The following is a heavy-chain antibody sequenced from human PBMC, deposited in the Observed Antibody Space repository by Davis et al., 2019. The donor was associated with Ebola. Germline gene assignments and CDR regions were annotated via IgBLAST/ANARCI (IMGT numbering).Heavy chain of an antibody. CDR3: AASVIFGVASTVMDV. J-gene: IGHJ6*03. V-gene: IGHV1-58*01. Sequence: SVKVSCKASGFTFTSSAVQWVRQARGQRLEWIGWIVVGSGNTNYAQKFQERVTITRDMSTSTAYMELSSLRSEDTAVYYCAASVIFGVASTVMDVWGKGTTVTVSS. CDR2: IVVGSGNT. CDR1: GFTFTSSA. D-gene: IGHD3-3*01.